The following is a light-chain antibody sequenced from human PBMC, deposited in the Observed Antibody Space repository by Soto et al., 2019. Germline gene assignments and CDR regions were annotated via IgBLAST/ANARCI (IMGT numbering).Light chain of an antibody. V-gene: IGLV2-14*01. J-gene: IGLJ1*01. CDR1: SSDVGGYNY. Sequence: SALTQPASVSGSPGQSITISCPGTSSDVGGYNYVSWYQQHPGKAPKLMIYDVSNRPSGVSNRFSGSKSGNTASLTISGLQAEEEADYYCSSYTSSSTLSYVFGTGTKVTVL. CDR2: DVS. CDR3: SSYTSSSTLSYV.